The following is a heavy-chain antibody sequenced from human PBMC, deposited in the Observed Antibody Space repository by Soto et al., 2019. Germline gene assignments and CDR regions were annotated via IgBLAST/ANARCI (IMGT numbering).Heavy chain of an antibody. CDR2: IYYSGST. CDR1: GGSISSYY. V-gene: IGHV4-59*08. D-gene: IGHD1-26*01. CDR3: ARQYGGSYADY. Sequence: SETLSLTCTVSGGSISSYYWSWIRQPPGKGLEWIGYIYYSGSTNYNPSLKSRVTISVDTSKNQFSLKLSSLTAADTAVYYCARQYGGSYADYWGQGTLVTVSS. J-gene: IGHJ4*02.